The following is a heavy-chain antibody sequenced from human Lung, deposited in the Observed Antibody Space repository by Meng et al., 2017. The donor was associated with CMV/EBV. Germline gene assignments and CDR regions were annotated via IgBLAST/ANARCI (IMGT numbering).Heavy chain of an antibody. CDR3: ARVGAYCGGDCYHPR. Sequence: DAGPGWVRPSGPLTLTRVASGGSLSSRNWWSWVPQPPGKGLDWIGEIYHSGSTNYHPSLKSRVTISVDEYKNQFSLRLSSVPAADTVVYYCARVGAYCGGDCYHPRWGQGTLVTVSS. V-gene: IGHV4-4*02. CDR2: IYHSGST. D-gene: IGHD2-21*02. CDR1: GGSLSSRNW. J-gene: IGHJ4*02.